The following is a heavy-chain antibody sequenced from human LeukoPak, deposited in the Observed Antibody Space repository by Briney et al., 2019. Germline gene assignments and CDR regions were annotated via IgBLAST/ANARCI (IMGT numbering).Heavy chain of an antibody. CDR2: IIPILGTA. Sequence: ASVKVSCKASGGTFSSYAISWVRQAPGQGLEWMGVIIPILGTANYAQKFQGRVTLTADESTSTAYMELSSLRSEDTAVYYCARVIPPGSLEWLLGWFDPWGQGTLVTVSS. D-gene: IGHD3-3*01. J-gene: IGHJ5*02. CDR1: GGTFSSYA. V-gene: IGHV1-69*13. CDR3: ARVIPPGSLEWLLGWFDP.